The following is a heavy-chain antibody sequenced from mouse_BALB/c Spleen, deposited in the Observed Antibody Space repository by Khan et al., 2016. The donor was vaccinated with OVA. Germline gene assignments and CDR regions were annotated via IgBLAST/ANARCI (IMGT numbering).Heavy chain of an antibody. CDR1: GFSLTNYG. Sequence: VQLVESGPGLVAPSQSLSITCTISGFSLTNYGVHWVRQPPGKGLEWLVVIWSDGSTTYNSALKSRLTISKDNSKRQVFLKMSSLQTDDTGMYFCARQPYYHYNIMDYWGQGTSVTVSS. CDR2: IWSDGST. J-gene: IGHJ4*01. V-gene: IGHV2-6-1*01. D-gene: IGHD2-10*01. CDR3: ARQPYYHYNIMDY.